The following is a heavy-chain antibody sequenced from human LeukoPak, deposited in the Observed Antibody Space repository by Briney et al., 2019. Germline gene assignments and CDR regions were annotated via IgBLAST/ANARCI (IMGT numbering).Heavy chain of an antibody. J-gene: IGHJ5*02. CDR2: IYYSGTT. D-gene: IGHD3-10*01. Sequence: SETLSLTCRASGGSISSPNHDWAWIRQPPGQGLEWIGSIYYSGTTYYNLSLKSRVTLSVDTSQNQFSLKLSSVTAADTAIYFCARSLGANTWVGNWFDPWGQGALVTVSP. CDR3: ARSLGANTWVGNWFDP. CDR1: GGSISSPNHD. V-gene: IGHV4-39*01.